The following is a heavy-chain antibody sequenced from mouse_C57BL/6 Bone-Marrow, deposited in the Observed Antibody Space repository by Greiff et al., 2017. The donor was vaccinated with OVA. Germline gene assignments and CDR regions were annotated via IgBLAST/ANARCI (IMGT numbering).Heavy chain of an antibody. CDR3: ATVGDGSSPPWFAY. V-gene: IGHV3-1*01. J-gene: IGHJ3*01. Sequence: EVMLVESGPGMVKPSQSLSLTCTVTGYSITSGYDWHWIRHFPGNKLEWMGYISYSGSTNYNPSLKSRISITHDTSKNHFFLKLNSVTTEDTATYYCATVGDGSSPPWFAYWGQGTLVTVSA. CDR1: GYSITSGYD. D-gene: IGHD1-1*01. CDR2: ISYSGST.